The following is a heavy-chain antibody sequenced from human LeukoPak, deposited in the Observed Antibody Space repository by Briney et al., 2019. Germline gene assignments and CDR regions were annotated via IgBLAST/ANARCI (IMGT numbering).Heavy chain of an antibody. Sequence: SETLSLTCAVYGGSFSGYYWSWIRQPPGKGLEWIGEINHSGSTNYNPSLKSRVTISVDTSKNQFSLKLSSVTAADTAVYYCARVGSSSSQIDYWGQGTLVTVSS. CDR1: GGSFSGYY. CDR3: ARVGSSSSQIDY. D-gene: IGHD6-6*01. V-gene: IGHV4-34*01. CDR2: INHSGST. J-gene: IGHJ4*02.